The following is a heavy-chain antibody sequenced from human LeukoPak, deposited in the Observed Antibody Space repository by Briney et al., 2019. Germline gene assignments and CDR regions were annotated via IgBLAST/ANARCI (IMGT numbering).Heavy chain of an antibody. CDR2: ISYDGSNK. D-gene: IGHD3-22*01. J-gene: IGHJ3*02. CDR3: ASPTFYYDSSGPDAFDI. Sequence: GGSLRLSCAASGFTFSSYAMRWVRQAPGKGLEWVAVISYDGSNKYYADSVKGRFTISRDNSKNTLYLQMNSLRAEDTAVYYCASPTFYYDSSGPDAFDIWGQGTMVTVSS. V-gene: IGHV3-30-3*01. CDR1: GFTFSSYA.